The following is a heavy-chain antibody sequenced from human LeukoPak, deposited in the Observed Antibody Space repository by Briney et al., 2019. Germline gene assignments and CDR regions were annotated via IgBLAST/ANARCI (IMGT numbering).Heavy chain of an antibody. Sequence: SETLSLTCTVSGGSISSSYYWGWIRQPPGKGLEWIGSIYYSGSTYYNPSLKSRVTISVDTSKNQFSLKLSSVTAADTAVYYCARHTDIVVAPGFDYWGQGTLVTVSS. V-gene: IGHV4-39*01. J-gene: IGHJ4*02. CDR1: GGSISSSYY. CDR2: IYYSGST. CDR3: ARHTDIVVAPGFDY. D-gene: IGHD2-2*01.